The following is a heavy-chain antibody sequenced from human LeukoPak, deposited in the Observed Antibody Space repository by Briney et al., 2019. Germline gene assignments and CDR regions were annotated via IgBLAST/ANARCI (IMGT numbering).Heavy chain of an antibody. J-gene: IGHJ6*02. D-gene: IGHD6-19*01. CDR3: AREREVAAVAGTPYYYFGMDV. Sequence: SETLSLTCTVSGGSISSYYWSWIRQPAGKGLEWIGRIYTSGSINYNPSLKSRVTTSVDTSKNQFSLKVTSVTAADTAVYYCAREREVAAVAGTPYYYFGMDVWGQGTTVTVSS. V-gene: IGHV4-4*07. CDR2: IYTSGSI. CDR1: GGSISSYY.